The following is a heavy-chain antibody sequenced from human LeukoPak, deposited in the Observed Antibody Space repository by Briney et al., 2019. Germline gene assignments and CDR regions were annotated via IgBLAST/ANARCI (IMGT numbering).Heavy chain of an antibody. V-gene: IGHV3-30*02. CDR1: GFTFSYYG. J-gene: IGHJ4*02. D-gene: IGHD5-18*01. Sequence: PGGSLRLSXAASGFTFSYYGMHWVRQAPGKGLEWVSFIRYDGSNEYYSDSVKGRFTISRDNSKNTLYLQMHSLRAEDTALYYCAKEGGYTYGYFIDYWGQGSLVTVSS. CDR2: IRYDGSNE. CDR3: AKEGGYTYGYFIDY.